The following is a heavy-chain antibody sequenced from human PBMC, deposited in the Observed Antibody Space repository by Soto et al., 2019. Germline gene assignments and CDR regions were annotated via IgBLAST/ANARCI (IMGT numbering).Heavy chain of an antibody. CDR2: IYYSGSM. CDR3: ARNRYRAMRSPPDV. Sequence: TVAEGTIVGVGCCRSWKRQPPGKGLEWIGYIYYSGSMYYNPSLKSRVTTSVDTSKNQFSLKLSSVTAADTAVYYCARNRYRAMRSPPDVWGEATSVSLSS. CDR1: EGTIVGVGCC. J-gene: IGHJ6*01. D-gene: IGHD1-26*01. V-gene: IGHV4-31*02.